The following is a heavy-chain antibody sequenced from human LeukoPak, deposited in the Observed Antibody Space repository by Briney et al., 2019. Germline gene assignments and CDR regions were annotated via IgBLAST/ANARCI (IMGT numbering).Heavy chain of an antibody. CDR3: TTAFRGYCSSTSCYNYFDY. V-gene: IGHV3-15*01. D-gene: IGHD2-2*01. Sequence: GGSLRLSCAASGFTFSNAWMSWVRQAPGKGLEWVGRIKSKTDGGTTDYAAPVKGRFTISRDDSKNTLYLQMNSLKTEDTAVYYCTTAFRGYCSSTSCYNYFDYWGKGTLVTVSS. CDR1: GFTFSNAW. J-gene: IGHJ4*02. CDR2: IKSKTDGGTT.